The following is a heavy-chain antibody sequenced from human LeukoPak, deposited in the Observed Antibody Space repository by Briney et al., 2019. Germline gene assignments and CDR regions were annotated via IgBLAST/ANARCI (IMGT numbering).Heavy chain of an antibody. V-gene: IGHV3-30*01. CDR1: GFTFSRYA. CDR2: ISYDGSNK. J-gene: IGHJ4*02. CDR3: ARLAGVYYYDTSGPDPNDY. Sequence: GGSLRLSCAASGFTFSRYAMHWVRQAPGKGLEWVAVISYDGSNKYYADSVKGRFTISRDNSKNTLYLQMNSLRAEDTAVYYCARLAGVYYYDTSGPDPNDYWGQGTLVTVSS. D-gene: IGHD3-22*01.